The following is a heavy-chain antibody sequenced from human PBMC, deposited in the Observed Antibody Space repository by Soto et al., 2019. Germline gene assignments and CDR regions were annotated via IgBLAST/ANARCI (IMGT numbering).Heavy chain of an antibody. CDR1: GFSLSTSGVG. D-gene: IGHD4-17*01. J-gene: IGHJ4*02. CDR2: IYWDDDK. V-gene: IGHV2-5*02. CDR3: AHRGYGDYLFDY. Sequence: QITLKESGPTLVKPTQTLTLTCTFSGFSLSTSGVGVGWIRQPPGKALEWLALIYWDDDKRYSPSLKSRLTITKYTSKNQVVLTMTNMDPVDTPTYDCAHRGYGDYLFDYWGQGTLVTASS.